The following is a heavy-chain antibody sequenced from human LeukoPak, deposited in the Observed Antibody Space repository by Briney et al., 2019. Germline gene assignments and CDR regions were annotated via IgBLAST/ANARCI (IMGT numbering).Heavy chain of an antibody. CDR2: IWYDGSNK. CDR1: GFTFSSYG. Sequence: PGRSLRLSCAASGFTFSSYGMHWVRQAPGKGLEWVAVIWYDGSNKYYADSVKGRFTISRDNSKNTLYLQMNSLRAEDTAVYYCAREGIDYGDFYFDYWGQGTLVTVSS. J-gene: IGHJ4*02. V-gene: IGHV3-33*01. D-gene: IGHD4-17*01. CDR3: AREGIDYGDFYFDY.